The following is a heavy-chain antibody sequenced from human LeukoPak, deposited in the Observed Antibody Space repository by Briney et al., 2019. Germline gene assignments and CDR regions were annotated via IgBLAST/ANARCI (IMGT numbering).Heavy chain of an antibody. D-gene: IGHD5-18*01. V-gene: IGHV4-61*05. CDR3: ARHEYSYGYSFFDY. CDR1: GGSISSSSYY. Sequence: SETLSLTCTVSGGSISSSSYYWGWIRQPPGKGLEWIGYIYYSGSTNYNPSLKSRVTISVDTSKNQFSLKLSSVTAADTAVYYCARHEYSYGYSFFDYWGQGTLVTVSS. CDR2: IYYSGST. J-gene: IGHJ4*02.